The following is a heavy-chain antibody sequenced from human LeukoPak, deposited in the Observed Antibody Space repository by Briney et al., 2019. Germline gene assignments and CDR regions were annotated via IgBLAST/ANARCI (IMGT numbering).Heavy chain of an antibody. J-gene: IGHJ5*02. Sequence: GGSLRLSRAASGFTFSTYWMSWVRQAPGKGLGWVANIKQDRSEKYYVDSVRGRFTISRDKAKNTLHLQRNGLRAEDTAVYYCTRVWGSANWFDPWGQGTLVTVSS. CDR3: TRVWGSANWFDP. CDR2: IKQDRSEK. D-gene: IGHD3-16*01. V-gene: IGHV3-7*04. CDR1: GFTFSTYW.